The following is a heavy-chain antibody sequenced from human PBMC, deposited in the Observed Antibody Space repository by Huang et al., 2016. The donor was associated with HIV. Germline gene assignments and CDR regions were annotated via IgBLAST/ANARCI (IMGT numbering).Heavy chain of an antibody. Sequence: QVQLQQWGAGLLKPSETLSLTCAVYGGSFSGYYWSWIRQPPGKGREWIGEINHSGSTNYNPSLKSRVTISVDTSKNQFSLKLSSVTAADTAVYYCARGYDILTRMAYWGQGTLVTVSS. CDR2: INHSGST. V-gene: IGHV4-34*01. J-gene: IGHJ4*02. CDR3: ARGYDILTRMAY. D-gene: IGHD3-9*01. CDR1: GGSFSGYY.